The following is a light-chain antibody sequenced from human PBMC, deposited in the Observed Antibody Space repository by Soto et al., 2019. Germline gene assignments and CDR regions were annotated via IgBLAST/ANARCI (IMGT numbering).Light chain of an antibody. J-gene: IGLJ1*01. Sequence: SYELTQPPSVSVSPGQTASITCSGEKLGDKYACWYQQKPGQSPVLVIYQDTKRPSGIPERFSGSNSGNTATLTISGTQAMDEADYYCQAWDSSTEVFGTGTKLTVL. CDR3: QAWDSSTEV. CDR2: QDT. V-gene: IGLV3-1*01. CDR1: KLGDKY.